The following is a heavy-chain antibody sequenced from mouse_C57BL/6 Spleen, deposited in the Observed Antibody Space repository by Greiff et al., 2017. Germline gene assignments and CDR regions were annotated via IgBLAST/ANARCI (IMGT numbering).Heavy chain of an antibody. Sequence: EVQVVESGGDLVKPGGSLKLSCAASGFTFSSYGMSWVRQTPDKRLEWVATISSGGSYTYYPDSVKGRFTISRDNAKNTLYLQMSSLKSEDTAMYYCARHGGTVVANAMDYWGQGTSVTVSS. CDR3: ARHGGTVVANAMDY. D-gene: IGHD1-1*01. CDR1: GFTFSSYG. CDR2: ISSGGSYT. V-gene: IGHV5-6*01. J-gene: IGHJ4*01.